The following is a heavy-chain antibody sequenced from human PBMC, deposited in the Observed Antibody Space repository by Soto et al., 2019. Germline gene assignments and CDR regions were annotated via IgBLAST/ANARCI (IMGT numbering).Heavy chain of an antibody. CDR3: AKGRGAGWHFDS. D-gene: IGHD2-15*01. CDR1: GFTFSSYA. J-gene: IGHJ4*02. Sequence: DVQLLESGGGLVQPEGSLRLSCAASGFTFSSYAMGWVRQGPGKGLEWVAVVSIGGSTHYADSVRGRFTNTRDNSKNMLSLQMNSLTAEDTAVYFCAKGRGAGWHFDSWGQGALVTVSS. CDR2: VSIGGST. V-gene: IGHV3-23*01.